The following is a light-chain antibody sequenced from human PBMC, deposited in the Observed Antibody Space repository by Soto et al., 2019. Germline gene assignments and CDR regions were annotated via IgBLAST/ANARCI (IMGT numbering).Light chain of an antibody. CDR2: WAS. CDR3: QQYYSSPFF. Sequence: DIVMTQSPDSLAVSLGERATINCKSSQSVLYSSNNKNYLAWYQQKPEQPPKLLIYWASTRESGVPDRFSGSGSGTDFTLTFSSLQGEEVAVYYGQQYYSSPFFFGGGTKVEIK. V-gene: IGKV4-1*01. J-gene: IGKJ4*01. CDR1: QSVLYSSNNKNY.